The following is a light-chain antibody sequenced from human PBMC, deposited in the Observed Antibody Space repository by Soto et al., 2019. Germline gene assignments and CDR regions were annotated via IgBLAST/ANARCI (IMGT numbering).Light chain of an antibody. J-gene: IGKJ3*01. Sequence: EIVLTQSPGTLSLSQGERATLSSRASQSINSRYLAWNQQKPGQAPSLLIYGPSSRATGIPDRFSGSGSGTDFTLTISRLEPEDFAVYYCQQFGSSPGFTFGPGTKVDIK. CDR2: GPS. V-gene: IGKV3-20*01. CDR3: QQFGSSPGFT. CDR1: QSINSRY.